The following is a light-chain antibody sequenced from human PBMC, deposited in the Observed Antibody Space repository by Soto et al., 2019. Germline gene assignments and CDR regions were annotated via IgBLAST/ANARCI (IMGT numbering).Light chain of an antibody. J-gene: IGKJ3*01. CDR1: QGISSW. V-gene: IGKV1-5*01. CDR2: DAS. Sequence: DVQMTQSPSTLSASVGDRVTITCRASQGISSWLAWYQQKPGKAPKLLIYDASDLESGVPSRFSGSGSGTEFTLTISSLQPDDFATYYCQQYQGYPFTFGPGPKVDIK. CDR3: QQYQGYPFT.